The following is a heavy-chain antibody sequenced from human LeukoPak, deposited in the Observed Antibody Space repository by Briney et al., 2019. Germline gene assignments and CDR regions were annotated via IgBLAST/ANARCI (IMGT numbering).Heavy chain of an antibody. CDR1: GGSFSAYS. D-gene: IGHD2-2*01. Sequence: SETLSLTCAVSGGSFSAYSWSWVRQPPGKGLEWIGEINHNGNTKYNPSLKSRVTISIDSPKNQFSLRLTSMAAADTAVYFCARGISSSWASRHYFDSWGQGTLVTVSS. J-gene: IGHJ4*02. CDR3: ARGISSSWASRHYFDS. V-gene: IGHV4-34*01. CDR2: INHNGNT.